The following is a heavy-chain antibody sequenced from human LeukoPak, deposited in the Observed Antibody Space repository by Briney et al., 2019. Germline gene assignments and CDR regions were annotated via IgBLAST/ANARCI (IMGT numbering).Heavy chain of an antibody. CDR3: ATGRITMVRGVRGNWFDP. CDR2: FDPEDGET. CDR1: GYTLTELS. D-gene: IGHD3-10*01. V-gene: IGHV1-24*01. Sequence: VASVKVSCKVSGYTLTELSMHWVRQAPGKGLEWMGGFDPEDGETIYAQKFQGRVTMTEDTSTDTAYMELSSLRSEDTAVYYCATGRITMVRGVRGNWFDPWGQGTLVTVSS. J-gene: IGHJ5*02.